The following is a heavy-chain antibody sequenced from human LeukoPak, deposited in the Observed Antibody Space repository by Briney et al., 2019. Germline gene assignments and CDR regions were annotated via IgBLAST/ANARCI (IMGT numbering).Heavy chain of an antibody. Sequence: GASVKVSCNASGFTFTSSAVQWVRQARGQRLEWIGWIVVGSGNTNYAQKFQERVTITRDMSTSTAYMELSSLRSEDTAVYYCAAPLQRYYYYYYMDVWGKGTTVTVSS. CDR1: GFTFTSSA. CDR2: IVVGSGNT. CDR3: AAPLQRYYYYYYMDV. V-gene: IGHV1-58*01. J-gene: IGHJ6*03.